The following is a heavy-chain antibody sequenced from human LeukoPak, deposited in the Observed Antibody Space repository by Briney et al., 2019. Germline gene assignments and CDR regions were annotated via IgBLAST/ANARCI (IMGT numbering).Heavy chain of an antibody. V-gene: IGHV3-23*01. J-gene: IGHJ4*02. CDR3: AKVEWELRYFDY. D-gene: IGHD1-26*01. Sequence: GVSLRLSCAASGFTFSSYAMSWVRQAPGKGLEWVSAISGSGGSTYYTDSVKGRFTISRDNSKNTLYLQMNGLRAEDTAVYYCAKVEWELRYFDYWGQGTLVTVSS. CDR2: ISGSGGST. CDR1: GFTFSSYA.